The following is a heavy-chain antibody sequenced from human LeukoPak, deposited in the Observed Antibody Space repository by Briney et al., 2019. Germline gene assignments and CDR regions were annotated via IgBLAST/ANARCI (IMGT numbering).Heavy chain of an antibody. CDR3: AKAGHCSSTSCLYYYYGMGV. CDR1: GFTFSSYG. D-gene: IGHD2-2*01. J-gene: IGHJ6*02. V-gene: IGHV3-30*02. CDR2: IRYDGSNK. Sequence: GGSLRLSCAASGFTFSSYGMHWVRQAPGKGLEWVAFIRYDGSNKYYADSVKGRFTISRDNSKNTLYLQMNSLRAEDTAVYYCAKAGHCSSTSCLYYYYGMGVWGQGTTVTVSS.